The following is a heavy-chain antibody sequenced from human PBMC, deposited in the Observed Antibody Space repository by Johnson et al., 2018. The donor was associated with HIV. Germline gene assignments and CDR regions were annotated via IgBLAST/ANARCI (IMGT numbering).Heavy chain of an antibody. CDR1: GFNFDDFG. J-gene: IGHJ3*02. D-gene: IGHD2-2*01. CDR2: INWNGGNT. CDR3: VRRISSASQAFDI. V-gene: IGHV3-20*04. Sequence: VQLVESGGGVVRPGGSLRLSCAASGFNFDDFGMSWVRQAPGKGLEWVSGINWNGGNTDYSDSVKGRFTISRDNSKNTLYLQMNSLRAEDTAVYSCVRRISSASQAFDIWGQGTVVTVSS.